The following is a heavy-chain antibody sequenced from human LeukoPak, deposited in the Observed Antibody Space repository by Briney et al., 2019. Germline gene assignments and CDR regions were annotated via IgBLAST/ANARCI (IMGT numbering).Heavy chain of an antibody. Sequence: PGGSLRLSCAASGFTFSSYAMSWVRQAPGKGLEWVSAISGSGGSTYYADSVKGRFTISRDNSKNTLYLQMNSLRAEDTALYYCAKDTFYPAGYSSGWYWFDYWGQGTLVTVSS. CDR3: AKDTFYPAGYSSGWYWFDY. D-gene: IGHD6-19*01. J-gene: IGHJ4*02. V-gene: IGHV3-23*01. CDR1: GFTFSSYA. CDR2: ISGSGGST.